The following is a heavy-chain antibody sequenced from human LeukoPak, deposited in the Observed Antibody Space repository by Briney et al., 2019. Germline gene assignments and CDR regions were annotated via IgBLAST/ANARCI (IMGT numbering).Heavy chain of an antibody. CDR2: IKQDGGEK. J-gene: IGHJ5*02. Sequence: GGSLRLSCAASGFTFSSYWMSWVRQAPGKGLEWVAHIKQDGGEKYYVDSVKGRFTISGDNAKNSLYLQMNSLRAEDTAVYYCARVQYYDFWSGPTGWFDPWGQGTLVTVSS. CDR3: ARVQYYDFWSGPTGWFDP. V-gene: IGHV3-7*01. D-gene: IGHD3-3*01. CDR1: GFTFSSYW.